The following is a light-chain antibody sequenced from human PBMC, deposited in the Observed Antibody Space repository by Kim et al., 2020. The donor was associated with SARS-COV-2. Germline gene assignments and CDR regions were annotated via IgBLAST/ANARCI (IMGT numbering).Light chain of an antibody. CDR2: AAS. Sequence: LSPGERATLSCRASQSVSSSNLAGYQQKAGQAPRLLIYAASRRATDIPDRFSGRGSGTDFTLTISRLEPEDFALYYCQQYGSSPLTFGGGTKLEI. CDR3: QQYGSSPLT. CDR1: QSVSSSN. J-gene: IGKJ4*01. V-gene: IGKV3-20*01.